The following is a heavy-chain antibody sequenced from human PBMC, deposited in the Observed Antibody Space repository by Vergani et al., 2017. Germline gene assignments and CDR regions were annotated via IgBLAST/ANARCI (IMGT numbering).Heavy chain of an antibody. CDR2: IYTSGST. CDR1: GGSISSGSYY. D-gene: IGHD1-26*01. Sequence: QVQLQESGPGLVKPSQTLSLTCTVSGGSISSGSYYWSWIRQPAGKGLEWIGRIYTSGSTNYNPSLKSRVTISVDRSKNQFSLKLSSVTAADTAVYYCARVRGGSYWDAFDIWGQGTMVTVSS. J-gene: IGHJ3*02. V-gene: IGHV4-61*02. CDR3: ARVRGGSYWDAFDI.